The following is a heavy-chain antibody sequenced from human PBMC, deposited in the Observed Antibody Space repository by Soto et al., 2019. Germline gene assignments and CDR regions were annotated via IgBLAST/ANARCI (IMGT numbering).Heavy chain of an antibody. J-gene: IGHJ4*02. CDR3: AKKTSGTKWGETDY. V-gene: IGHV1-18*04. CDR2: ISGYSGNA. D-gene: IGHD3-10*01. CDR1: GYIFSDYG. Sequence: QFQVMQSGTEVKKPGDSVKVSCKTSGYIFSDYGINWVRQAPGQGLEWMGWISGYSGNAKLAQKFQGRVTMTTDKSTRTAYMELRRLKSDDTAVYDWAKKTSGTKWGETDYWGEGTMVILSS.